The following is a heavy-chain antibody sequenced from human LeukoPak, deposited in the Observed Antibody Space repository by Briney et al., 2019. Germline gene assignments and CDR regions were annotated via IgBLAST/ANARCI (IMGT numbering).Heavy chain of an antibody. J-gene: IGHJ4*02. Sequence: PSESLSLTCAVYGGSFSGYYRSWIRQPPGKGLEWIGEINHSGSTNYNPSLKSRVTISVDTSKNQFSLKLSSVTAADTAVYYCARTENVDTATFGYWGQGTLVTVSS. D-gene: IGHD5-18*01. CDR2: INHSGST. CDR1: GGSFSGYY. CDR3: ARTENVDTATFGY. V-gene: IGHV4-34*01.